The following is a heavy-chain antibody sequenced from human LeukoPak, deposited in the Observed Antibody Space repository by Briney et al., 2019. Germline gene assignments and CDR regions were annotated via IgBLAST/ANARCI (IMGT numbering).Heavy chain of an antibody. CDR2: ISGSGGST. J-gene: IGHJ4*02. CDR1: GFTFSSYW. CDR3: AKDKGGSYYFDY. V-gene: IGHV3-23*01. Sequence: GGSLRLSCAASGFTFSSYWMSWVRQAPGKGLEWVSAISGSGGSTYYADSVKGRFTISRDNSKNTLYLQMNSLRAEDTAVYYCAKDKGGSYYFDYWGQGTLVTVSS. D-gene: IGHD1-26*01.